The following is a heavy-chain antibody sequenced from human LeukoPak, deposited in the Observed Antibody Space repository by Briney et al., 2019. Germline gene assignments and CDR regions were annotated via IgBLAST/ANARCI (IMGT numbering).Heavy chain of an antibody. D-gene: IGHD3-10*01. V-gene: IGHV3-7*01. J-gene: IGHJ3*02. CDR2: IKQDGSEK. CDR3: ARGRGSGSYFGFGAFDI. CDR1: GFTFSNYW. Sequence: GGSLRLSCAASGFTFSNYWMGWARQAPGKGLEWVANIKQDGSEKYYVDSVKGRFTISRDNAKNSLYLQMNSLRAEDTAVYYCARGRGSGSYFGFGAFDIWGQGTMVTVSS.